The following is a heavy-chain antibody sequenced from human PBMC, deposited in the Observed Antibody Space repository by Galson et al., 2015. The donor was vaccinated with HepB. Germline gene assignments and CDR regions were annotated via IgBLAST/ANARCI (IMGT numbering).Heavy chain of an antibody. D-gene: IGHD5-18*01. CDR3: ARSDWRIQLWYIDY. CDR2: INPNSGGT. Sequence: SVKVSCKASGYTFTGYYMHWVRQAPGQGLEWMGRINPNSGGTNYAQKFQGRVTMTRDTSISTAYMELSRLRSDDTAVYYCARSDWRIQLWYIDYWGQGTLVTVSS. V-gene: IGHV1-2*06. CDR1: GYTFTGYY. J-gene: IGHJ4*02.